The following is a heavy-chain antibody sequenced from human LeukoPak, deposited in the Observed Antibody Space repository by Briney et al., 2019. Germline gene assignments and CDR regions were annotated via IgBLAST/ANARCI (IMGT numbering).Heavy chain of an antibody. J-gene: IGHJ4*02. D-gene: IGHD3-10*01. CDR1: GGSISSGGYY. Sequence: SGTLSLTCTVSGGSISSGGYYWSWIRQHPGKGLEWIGYIYYSGSTYYNPSLKSRVTISVDTSKNQFSLKLSSVTAADTAVYYCARGTTMVRGVSHFDYWGQGTLVTVSS. CDR3: ARGTTMVRGVSHFDY. V-gene: IGHV4-31*03. CDR2: IYYSGST.